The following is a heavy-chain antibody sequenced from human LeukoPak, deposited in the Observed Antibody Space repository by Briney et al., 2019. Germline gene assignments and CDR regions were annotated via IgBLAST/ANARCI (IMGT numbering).Heavy chain of an antibody. Sequence: SETLSLTCTVPGGSISSYYWSWIRQPPGKGLEWIGYIYYSGSTNYNPSLKSRVTISVDTSKNQFSLKLSSVTAADTAVYYCARGRGYSYGYAFDYWGQGTLVTVSS. CDR3: ARGRGYSYGYAFDY. J-gene: IGHJ4*02. D-gene: IGHD5-18*01. CDR2: IYYSGST. V-gene: IGHV4-59*01. CDR1: GGSISSYY.